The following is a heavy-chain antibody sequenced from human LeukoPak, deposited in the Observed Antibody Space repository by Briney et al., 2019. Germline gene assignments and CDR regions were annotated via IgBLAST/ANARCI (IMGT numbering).Heavy chain of an antibody. CDR3: AGLTRRGFIDY. J-gene: IGHJ4*02. Sequence: PSETLSLTCTVSGGSISSYYWSWIRQPPGKGLEWIGYISYSGSTNYNLSLKSRVTISVDTSKNQFSLKLSSVTAADTAVHYCAGLTRRGFIDYWGQGTLVTVSS. CDR1: GGSISSYY. V-gene: IGHV4-59*01. D-gene: IGHD4/OR15-4a*01. CDR2: ISYSGST.